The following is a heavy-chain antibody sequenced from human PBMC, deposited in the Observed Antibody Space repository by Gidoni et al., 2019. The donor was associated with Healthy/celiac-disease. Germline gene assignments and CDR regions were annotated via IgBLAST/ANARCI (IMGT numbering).Heavy chain of an antibody. Sequence: QVQLQLRGAGLLKPSETLSLTCAVYGGSFSGYYWSLLRQPPGKGLKWIGEINHSGSNNYNPSLKSRVTISVDTSKNQFSLGLSSVTAADTAVYYCARESGYSYGYNWFDPWGQGTLVTVSS. D-gene: IGHD5-18*01. CDR3: ARESGYSYGYNWFDP. CDR1: GGSFSGYY. J-gene: IGHJ5*02. V-gene: IGHV4-34*01. CDR2: INHSGSN.